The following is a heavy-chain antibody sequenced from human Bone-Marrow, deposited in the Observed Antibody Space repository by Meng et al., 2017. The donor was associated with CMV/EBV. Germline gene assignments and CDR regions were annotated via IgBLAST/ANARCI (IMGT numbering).Heavy chain of an antibody. D-gene: IGHD3-3*01. CDR3: ARVQRFLEWSASHYYFDY. CDR1: GGSFSGYY. Sequence: SETLSLTCAVYGGSFSGYYWSWIRQPPGKGLEWIGEINHSGSTNYNPSLKSRVTISVDTSKNQFSLKLSSVTAADTAVYYCARVQRFLEWSASHYYFDYWGQGTLVTVSS. V-gene: IGHV4-34*01. CDR2: INHSGST. J-gene: IGHJ4*02.